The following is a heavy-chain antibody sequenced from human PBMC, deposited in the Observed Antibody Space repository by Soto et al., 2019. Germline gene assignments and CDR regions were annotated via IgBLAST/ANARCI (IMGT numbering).Heavy chain of an antibody. CDR1: GFTFSMYS. V-gene: IGHV3-7*03. Sequence: GGSLRLSCEVSGFTFSMYSMSWVRQTPGKGLEWVAKIPQDGVDGHYADSVKGRFTISRDNGKNSLYLQMNNLRAEDTAVYYCARDHLILPAHDFFYGSDVWGRGATVTSP. CDR2: IPQDGVDG. J-gene: IGHJ6*02. CDR3: ARDHLILPAHDFFYGSDV. D-gene: IGHD2-21*02.